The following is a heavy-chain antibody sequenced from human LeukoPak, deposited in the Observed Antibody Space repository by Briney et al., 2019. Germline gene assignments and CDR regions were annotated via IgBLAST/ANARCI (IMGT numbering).Heavy chain of an antibody. Sequence: SGHTLVKPTQTLTLTCTFSGFSLSTRGVGVGWIRKPPDKLQECLAPIYWNDDKRYSPSLKSSLTITKDTSKNQVVLEMTNMDPVDTATYYCARQYVTIFGVVLGFDYWGQGTLDT. J-gene: IGHJ4*02. D-gene: IGHD3-3*01. CDR3: ARQYVTIFGVVLGFDY. CDR1: GFSLSTRGVG. CDR2: IYWNDDK. V-gene: IGHV2-5*01.